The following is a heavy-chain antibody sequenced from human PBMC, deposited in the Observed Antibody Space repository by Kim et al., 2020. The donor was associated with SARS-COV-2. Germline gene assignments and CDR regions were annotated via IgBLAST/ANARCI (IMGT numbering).Heavy chain of an antibody. V-gene: IGHV4-30-2*01. D-gene: IGHD6-13*01. CDR2: IYHSGST. Sequence: SETLSLTCAVSGGSISSGGYSWSWIRQPPGKGLEWIGYIYHSGSTYYNPSLKSRVTISVDRSKNQFSLKLSSVTAADTAVYYCARVYRSSWYSNWFDPWGQGTLVTVSS. CDR3: ARVYRSSWYSNWFDP. CDR1: GGSISSGGYS. J-gene: IGHJ5*02.